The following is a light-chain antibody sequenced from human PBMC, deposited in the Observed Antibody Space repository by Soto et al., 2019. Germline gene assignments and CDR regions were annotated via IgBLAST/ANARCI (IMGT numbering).Light chain of an antibody. CDR3: QPYGRSPLLYT. CDR2: GAS. V-gene: IGKV3-20*01. CDR1: QSVTSNY. Sequence: EIVLTQSPGTLSLSPGERATLSCRASQSVTSNYLAWYQQKPGQAPRLLIYGASTRAAGVPDRFSGSGSWTDFTLTITRLEPEDFAVYYCQPYGRSPLLYTFGQGTKVGVK. J-gene: IGKJ2*01.